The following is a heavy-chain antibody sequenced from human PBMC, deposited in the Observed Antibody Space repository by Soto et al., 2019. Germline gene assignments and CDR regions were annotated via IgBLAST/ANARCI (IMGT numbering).Heavy chain of an antibody. CDR2: ILVDGRT. D-gene: IGHD2-8*02. CDR3: AKATATGGGAFDI. CDR1: GFICSSYD. V-gene: IGHV3-23*01. Sequence: PGGSLRLSXAASGFICSSYDMSWVRQAPGKGLEWVSTILVDGRTFYVDSVKGRFTISRDSSKNTVYLQMNSLTAGDTALYYCAKATATGGGAFDICGQGTMVTVSS. J-gene: IGHJ3*02.